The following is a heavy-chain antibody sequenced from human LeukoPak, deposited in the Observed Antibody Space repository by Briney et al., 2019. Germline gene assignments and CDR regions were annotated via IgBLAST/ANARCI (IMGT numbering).Heavy chain of an antibody. Sequence: GGSLRLSCTASAFTFSDYWMDWVRQAPGKGLEWVSAISGRGDASYYAESVKGRFTISRDNSKSILYLQMNSLRAEDTAVYYCAKAPPDKWEYYYGMDVWGKGTTVTVSS. J-gene: IGHJ6*04. CDR2: ISGRGDAS. CDR3: AKAPPDKWEYYYGMDV. V-gene: IGHV3-23*01. D-gene: IGHD1-26*01. CDR1: AFTFSDYW.